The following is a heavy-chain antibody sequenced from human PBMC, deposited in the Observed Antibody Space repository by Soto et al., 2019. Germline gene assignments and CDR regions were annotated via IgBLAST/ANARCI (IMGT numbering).Heavy chain of an antibody. CDR2: IHWNDDN. CDR3: AHRRVNKGLDT. J-gene: IGHJ5*02. D-gene: IGHD2-21*01. V-gene: IGHV2-5*01. Sequence: QITLKESGPTLVKPTQTLTLTCTFSGFSLSTNGVGVGWIRQPPGKALEWLADIHWNDDNHYSPSLKSRLTVTKAASQNQLVLTVLNMDPVDTATYYCAHRRVNKGLDTWGQGTLVAVSS. CDR1: GFSLSTNGVG.